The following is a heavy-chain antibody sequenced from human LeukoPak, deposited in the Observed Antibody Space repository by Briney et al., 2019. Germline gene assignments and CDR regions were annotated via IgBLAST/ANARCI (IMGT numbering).Heavy chain of an antibody. V-gene: IGHV3-30-3*01. D-gene: IGHD2-2*01. CDR1: GFTFSSYA. CDR2: ISYDGSNK. Sequence: PGGSLRLSCAASGFTFSSYAMRWVRQAPGKGLEWVAVISYDGSNKYYADSVKGRFTISRDNSKNTLYLQMNSLRAEDTAVYYCARSSVPAARVGYYYYGMDVWGQGTTVTVSS. CDR3: ARSSVPAARVGYYYYGMDV. J-gene: IGHJ6*02.